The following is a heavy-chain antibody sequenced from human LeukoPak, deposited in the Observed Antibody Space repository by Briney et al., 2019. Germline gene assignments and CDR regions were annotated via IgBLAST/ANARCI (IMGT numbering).Heavy chain of an antibody. V-gene: IGHV4-39*01. CDR1: SASVSSPYDC. CDR2: IYYAGNT. D-gene: IGHD3-3*01. CDR3: ARSPCDFWRNTCATFAS. J-gene: IGHJ5*01. Sequence: SETLSLACPMSSASVSSPYDCWGWIRQSSGRGLEWIGNIYYAGNTYYNPSLKSRLTMSVDTSKNKFSLRLSSVTAADTAVYYCARSPCDFWRNTCATFASRGHGTLVTVSS.